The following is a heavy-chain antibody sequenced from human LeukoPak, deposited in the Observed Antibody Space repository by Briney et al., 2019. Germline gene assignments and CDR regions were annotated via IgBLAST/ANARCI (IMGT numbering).Heavy chain of an antibody. V-gene: IGHV4-30-2*01. Sequence: SQTLSLTCAVSGGSISSGGYSWSWIRQPPGKGLEWIGYIYHSGSTYYNPSLKSRVTISVDRSKNQFSLKLSSVTAADTAVYYCARVGSGSYHFDYWGQGTLSPSPQ. CDR3: ARVGSGSYHFDY. CDR2: IYHSGST. D-gene: IGHD3-10*01. J-gene: IGHJ4*02. CDR1: GGSISSGGYS.